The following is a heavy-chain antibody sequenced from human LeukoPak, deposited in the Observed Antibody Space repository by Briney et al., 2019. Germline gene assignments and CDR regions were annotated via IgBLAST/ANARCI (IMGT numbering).Heavy chain of an antibody. Sequence: GGSLRLSCTASGFSFSSYSMNWVRQAPGKGLEWISYISGSSSAIYYADSVKGRFTISRDNAKNSMYLQINSLRAEDTAVYYCAREYGGIDYWGQGTLVTVSS. CDR2: ISGSSSAI. J-gene: IGHJ4*02. CDR3: AREYGGIDY. D-gene: IGHD3-10*01. V-gene: IGHV3-48*01. CDR1: GFSFSSYS.